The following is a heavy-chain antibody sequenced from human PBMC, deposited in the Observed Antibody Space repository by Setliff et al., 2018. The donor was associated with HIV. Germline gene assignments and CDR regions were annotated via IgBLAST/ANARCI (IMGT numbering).Heavy chain of an antibody. J-gene: IGHJ4*01. V-gene: IGHV4-59*08. CDR1: GASISSHY. D-gene: IGHD1-26*01. CDR3: ARQVGEGKWYLDS. CDR2: IYSTGST. Sequence: PSETLSLTCTVSGASISSHYWSWIRQSPGKELEWIGYIYSTGSTNYNPSLQSRVSISMDASSNKFSLQVTSVTAADTAIYYCARQVGEGKWYLDSWGHGTLVTVSS.